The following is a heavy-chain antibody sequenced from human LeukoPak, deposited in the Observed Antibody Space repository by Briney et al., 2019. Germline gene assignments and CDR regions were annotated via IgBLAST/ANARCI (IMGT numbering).Heavy chain of an antibody. CDR1: GGSISSSSYY. Sequence: SETLSLTCTVSGGSISSSSYYWGWIRQPPGKGLEWIGSIYYSGSTYYNPSLKSRVTISVDTSTSTVYMELSSLRSEDTAVYYCAARPGIAVAGSFGDYWGQGTLVTVSS. V-gene: IGHV4-39*07. D-gene: IGHD6-19*01. CDR3: AARPGIAVAGSFGDY. J-gene: IGHJ4*02. CDR2: IYYSGST.